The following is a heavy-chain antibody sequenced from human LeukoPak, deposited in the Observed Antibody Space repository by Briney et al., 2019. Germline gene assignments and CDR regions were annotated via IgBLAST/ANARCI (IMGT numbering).Heavy chain of an antibody. D-gene: IGHD3-22*01. CDR1: GYTFTSYD. CDR3: ARDRHDSSGAFDY. V-gene: IGHV1-8*01. Sequence: ASVKASCXASGYTFTSYDINWVRQATGQRLGWMGWMNPNSGNTGYAQKFQGRVTMTRNTSISTAYMELGSLRSEDTAVYYCARDRHDSSGAFDYWGQGTLVTVSS. J-gene: IGHJ4*02. CDR2: MNPNSGNT.